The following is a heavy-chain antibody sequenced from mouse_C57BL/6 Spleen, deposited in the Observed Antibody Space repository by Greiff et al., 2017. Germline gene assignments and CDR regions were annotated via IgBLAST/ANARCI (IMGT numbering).Heavy chain of an antibody. CDR3: ARGGDYDVGYAMDY. J-gene: IGHJ4*01. V-gene: IGHV1-54*01. CDR1: GYAFTNYL. D-gene: IGHD2-4*01. CDR2: INPGSGGT. Sequence: VQLQQSGAELVRPGTSVKVSCKASGYAFTNYLIEWVKQRPGQGLEWIGVINPGSGGTNYNEKFKGKATLTADKSSSTAYMQLSSLTSEDSAVYFCARGGDYDVGYAMDYWGQGTSVTVSS.